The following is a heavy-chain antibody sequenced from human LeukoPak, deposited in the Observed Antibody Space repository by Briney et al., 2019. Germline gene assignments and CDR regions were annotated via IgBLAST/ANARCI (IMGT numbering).Heavy chain of an antibody. D-gene: IGHD2-15*01. CDR1: GGTFSSYA. CDR3: ARGVSGGNFDY. J-gene: IGHJ4*02. Sequence: SVKVSCKASGGTFSSYAISWLRQAPGQGLEWMGRIIPILGIANYAQKFQGRVTITADKSTSTAYMELSSLRSEDTAVYYCARGVSGGNFDYWGQGTLVTVSS. CDR2: IIPILGIA. V-gene: IGHV1-69*04.